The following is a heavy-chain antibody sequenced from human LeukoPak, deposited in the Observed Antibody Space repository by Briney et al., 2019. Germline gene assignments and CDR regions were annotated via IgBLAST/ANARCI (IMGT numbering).Heavy chain of an antibody. CDR2: INPSGGST. Sequence: GASVKVSCKASGYTFTSYYMHWVRQAPGQGLEWTGIINPSGGSTSYAQKFQGRATMTRDTSTSTVYMELSSLRSEDTAVYYCARVGSPTLYSSGWYSVDYWGQGTLVTVSS. V-gene: IGHV1-46*01. D-gene: IGHD6-19*01. CDR3: ARVGSPTLYSSGWYSVDY. CDR1: GYTFTSYY. J-gene: IGHJ4*02.